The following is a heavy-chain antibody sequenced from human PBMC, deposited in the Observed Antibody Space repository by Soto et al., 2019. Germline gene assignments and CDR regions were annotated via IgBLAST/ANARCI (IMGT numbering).Heavy chain of an antibody. CDR3: ARVHDYGLTNRFDP. V-gene: IGHV3-21*01. CDR2: ISSSSSYI. CDR1: GFTFNTYS. D-gene: IGHD4-17*01. Sequence: EVQLVESGGGLVKPGGSLRLSCTASGFTFNTYSMNWVRQAPGKGLEWVSTISSSSSYIYYADSVKGRFTISRDNAKNSLYLQMNSLRAEDTAVYYCARVHDYGLTNRFDPLGHGTLVTVSS. J-gene: IGHJ5*02.